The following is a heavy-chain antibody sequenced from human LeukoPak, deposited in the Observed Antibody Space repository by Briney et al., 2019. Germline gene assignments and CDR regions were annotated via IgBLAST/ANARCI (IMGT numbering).Heavy chain of an antibody. CDR2: IYYSGST. CDR1: GGSISSSSYY. Sequence: PSETLSLTCTVSGGSISSSSYYWGWIRQPPGKGLEWIGSIYYSGSTYYNPSLKSRVTISVDKSKNQFSLKLSSVTAADTAVYYCARDIWGSGWNRDDAFDIWGQGTMVTVSS. V-gene: IGHV4-39*07. CDR3: ARDIWGSGWNRDDAFDI. D-gene: IGHD6-19*01. J-gene: IGHJ3*02.